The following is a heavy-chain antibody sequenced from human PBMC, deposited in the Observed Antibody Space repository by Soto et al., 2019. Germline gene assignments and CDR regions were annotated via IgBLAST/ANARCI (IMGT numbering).Heavy chain of an antibody. Sequence: EVQLVESGGGLVQPGGSLRLSCAASGFTFSSYSMNWVRQAPGKGLEWVSYISSSSSTIYYADSVKGRFTISRDNVKNSLYLQMNSLRDEDTAVYYCARVGSNYYGSGILAMDVWGQGTTVTVSS. V-gene: IGHV3-48*02. CDR1: GFTFSSYS. D-gene: IGHD3-10*01. CDR3: ARVGSNYYGSGILAMDV. J-gene: IGHJ6*02. CDR2: ISSSSSTI.